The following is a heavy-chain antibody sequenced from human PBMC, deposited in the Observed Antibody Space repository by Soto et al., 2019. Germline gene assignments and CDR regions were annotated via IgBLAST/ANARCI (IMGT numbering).Heavy chain of an antibody. CDR2: IWFDGSDK. V-gene: IGHV3-33*01. CDR1: GFTFSNYG. Sequence: PGGSLRLSCAASGFTFSNYGMHWVRQAPGKGLEWVALIWFDGSDKYYADSVKGRFTMSRDNSKNTVYLQMNSLRAEDTAMYYCARLYCSSPSCYSVGAFEIRGQGTMVT. CDR3: ARLYCSSPSCYSVGAFEI. D-gene: IGHD2-2*01. J-gene: IGHJ3*02.